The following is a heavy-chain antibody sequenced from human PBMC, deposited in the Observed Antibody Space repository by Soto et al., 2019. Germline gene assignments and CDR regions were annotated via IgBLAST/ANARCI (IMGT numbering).Heavy chain of an antibody. V-gene: IGHV3-48*01. D-gene: IGHD3-22*01. J-gene: IGHJ3*01. CDR2: ISSSSSTI. Sequence: PGGSLRLSCAASGFTFSSYSMNWVRQAPGKGLEWVSYISSSSSTIYYADSVKGRFTISRDNAKNSLYLQMNSLRAEDTAVYYWARDQLDYNDISRRDFNAYDVWGQGNMVTVSS. CDR1: GFTFSSYS. CDR3: ARDQLDYNDISRRDFNAYDV.